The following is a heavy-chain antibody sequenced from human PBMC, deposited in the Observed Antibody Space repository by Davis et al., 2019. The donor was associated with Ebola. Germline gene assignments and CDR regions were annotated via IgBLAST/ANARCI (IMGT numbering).Heavy chain of an antibody. Sequence: SETLSLTCTVSGGSISSYYWSWIRQPPGKGLEWIGYIYYSGSTNYNPSLKSRVTISVDTSKNQFSLKVNSVTAADTAVYYCARGWPSTVTTDYYAMDAWGKGTTVTVSS. CDR1: GGSISSYY. V-gene: IGHV4-59*08. CDR2: IYYSGST. J-gene: IGHJ6*04. CDR3: ARGWPSTVTTDYYAMDA. D-gene: IGHD4-17*01.